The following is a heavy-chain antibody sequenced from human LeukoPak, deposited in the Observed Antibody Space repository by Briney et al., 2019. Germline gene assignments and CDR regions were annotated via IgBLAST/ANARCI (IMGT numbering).Heavy chain of an antibody. V-gene: IGHV3-23*01. CDR3: ARDDNYYDSSGYPRL. CDR2: ISGSGGST. CDR1: GFTFSSYA. J-gene: IGHJ4*02. Sequence: PGGSLRLSCAASGFTFSSYAMSWVRQAPGKGLEWVSAISGSGGSTYYADSVKGRFTISRDNSKNTLYLQMNSLRAEDTAVYYCARDDNYYDSSGYPRLWGQGTLVTVSS. D-gene: IGHD3-22*01.